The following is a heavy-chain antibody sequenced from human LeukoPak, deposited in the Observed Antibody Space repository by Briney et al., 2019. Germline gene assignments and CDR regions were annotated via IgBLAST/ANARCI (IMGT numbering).Heavy chain of an antibody. Sequence: PSETLSLTCAVYGGSFSGYYWSWIRQPPGKGREWIGEINHSGSTNYNPSLTSRGTISVDTSKNQFSLKLSSVTAAEPAVYYCARGVNWLDPWGQGTLVTVSS. CDR1: GGSFSGYY. CDR2: INHSGST. CDR3: ARGVNWLDP. V-gene: IGHV4-34*01. J-gene: IGHJ5*02.